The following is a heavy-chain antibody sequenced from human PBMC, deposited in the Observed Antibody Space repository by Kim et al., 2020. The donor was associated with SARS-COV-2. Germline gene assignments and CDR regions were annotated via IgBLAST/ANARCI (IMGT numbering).Heavy chain of an antibody. Sequence: SETLSLTCAVYGGSFSDYYWSWIRQPPGKALEWIGEINHSGSTSYNPSLKSRVTISVDTSKSQFSLNLSSVTAADTAVYYCARTSYFTMFRGVRRKKPDYFDYWGQGTLVTVSS. CDR3: ARTSYFTMFRGVRRKKPDYFDY. D-gene: IGHD3-10*01. CDR1: GGSFSDYY. J-gene: IGHJ4*02. CDR2: INHSGST. V-gene: IGHV4-34*01.